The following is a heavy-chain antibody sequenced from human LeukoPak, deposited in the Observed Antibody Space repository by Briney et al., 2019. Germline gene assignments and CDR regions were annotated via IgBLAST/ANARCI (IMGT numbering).Heavy chain of an antibody. CDR2: INPIFGRA. Sequence: AVKVSCKASGGTFSSYAIIWVRQAPGQGLEWVGGINPIFGRANYAQKFQGGVTIPADESTSTAYMELSSLRSEDTAVYYCASRTVAVAATYYYYYGMDVWGKGTTVTVSS. CDR1: GGTFSSYA. J-gene: IGHJ6*04. D-gene: IGHD2-15*01. V-gene: IGHV1-69*13. CDR3: ASRTVAVAATYYYYYGMDV.